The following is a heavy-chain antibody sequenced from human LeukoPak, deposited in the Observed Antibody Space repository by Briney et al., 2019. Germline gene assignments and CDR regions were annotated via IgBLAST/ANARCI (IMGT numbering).Heavy chain of an antibody. Sequence: GGSLRLSCAASGFTFSSYGMHWVRQAPGKGLEWVAFIRYDGSNKYYADSVKGRFTISRDNSKNTLYLQMNSLRAEDTAVYYCAKDSSGYYYLSYYYYMDVWGKGTTVTISS. V-gene: IGHV3-30*02. J-gene: IGHJ6*03. CDR3: AKDSSGYYYLSYYYYMDV. D-gene: IGHD3-22*01. CDR2: IRYDGSNK. CDR1: GFTFSSYG.